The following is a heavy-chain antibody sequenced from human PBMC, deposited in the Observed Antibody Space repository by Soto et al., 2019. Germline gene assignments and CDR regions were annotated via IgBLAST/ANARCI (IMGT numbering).Heavy chain of an antibody. CDR1: GGPISSSSYY. CDR2: IYYSGST. Sequence: SETLSLTCTVSGGPISSSSYYWGWIRQPPGKGLEWIGSIYYSGSTYYNPSLKSRVTISVDTSKNQFSLKLSSVTAADTAVYYCARHQSHSSSYVDPWGQGTLVTVSS. D-gene: IGHD6-13*01. CDR3: ARHQSHSSSYVDP. V-gene: IGHV4-39*01. J-gene: IGHJ5*02.